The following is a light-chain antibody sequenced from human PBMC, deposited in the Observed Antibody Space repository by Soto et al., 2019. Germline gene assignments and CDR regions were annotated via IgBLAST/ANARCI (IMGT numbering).Light chain of an antibody. J-gene: IGLJ3*02. Sequence: QSALTQPASVSGSPGQSITISCTGTSSDVGSYNLVSWYQQHPGKAPKLMIYEVSKRPSGVSNRFSGSKSGNTASLTISGXXXEDEADYYCCSYAGSSTSVFGGGTKLTVL. CDR2: EVS. CDR3: CSYAGSSTSV. V-gene: IGLV2-23*02. CDR1: SSDVGSYNL.